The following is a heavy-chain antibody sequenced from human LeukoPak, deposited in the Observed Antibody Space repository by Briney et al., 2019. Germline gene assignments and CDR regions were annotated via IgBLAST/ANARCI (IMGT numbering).Heavy chain of an antibody. J-gene: IGHJ3*02. D-gene: IGHD2-2*01. Sequence: ASVRVSCKASGHIFNNYFMHWVRQAPGQGLEWMGLINPKRAETSYAQKFQGRVTLTRDRATTTAYMDLARLRSDDTAVYYCARDRGVPGPGNAFDIWARGQWSPSLQ. CDR3: ARDRGVPGPGNAFDI. V-gene: IGHV1-2*02. CDR1: GHIFNNYF. CDR2: INPKRAET.